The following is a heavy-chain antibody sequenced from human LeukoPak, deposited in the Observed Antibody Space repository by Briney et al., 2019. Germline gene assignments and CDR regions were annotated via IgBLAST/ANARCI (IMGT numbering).Heavy chain of an antibody. Sequence: SETLSLTCTVSGGAVNSYYWSWIRQTPGKGLEWIGYISHSGNTDYAPSLKSRVTISVDTSKNQFSLRLTSVTAADTAVYYCARQTGSGLFILPGGQGTLVTVSS. CDR3: ARQTGSGLFILP. V-gene: IGHV4-59*08. CDR1: GGAVNSYY. CDR2: ISHSGNT. D-gene: IGHD3/OR15-3a*01. J-gene: IGHJ4*02.